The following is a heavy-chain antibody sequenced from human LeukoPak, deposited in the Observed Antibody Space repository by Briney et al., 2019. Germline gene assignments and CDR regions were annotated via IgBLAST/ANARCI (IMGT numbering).Heavy chain of an antibody. CDR3: ARDECSSTSCYTHSLDY. CDR2: ISSSSSYI. J-gene: IGHJ4*02. Sequence: PGGSLRLSCAASGFTFSSYSMNWVRQAPGKGLEWVSSISSSSSYIYYADSVKGRFTISRDNAKNSLYLQMNSLRAEDTAVYYCARDECSSTSCYTHSLDYWGQGTLVTVSS. V-gene: IGHV3-21*01. D-gene: IGHD2-2*02. CDR1: GFTFSSYS.